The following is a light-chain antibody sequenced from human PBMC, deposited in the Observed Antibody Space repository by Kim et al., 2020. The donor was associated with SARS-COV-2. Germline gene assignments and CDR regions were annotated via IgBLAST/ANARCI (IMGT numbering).Light chain of an antibody. CDR1: QTIANY. CDR3: QQTYSTPHT. CDR2: AAS. Sequence: PSVGDRVTITCRASQTIANYLNWYQQKPNKAPKLLIYAASTLQSGVPSRFSGSGSGTDFTLTISSLQPEDFATYFCQQTYSTPHTFGRGTKVDIK. J-gene: IGKJ4*02. V-gene: IGKV1-39*01.